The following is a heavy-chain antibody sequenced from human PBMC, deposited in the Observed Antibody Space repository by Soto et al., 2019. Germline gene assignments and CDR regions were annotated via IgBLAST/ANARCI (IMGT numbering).Heavy chain of an antibody. J-gene: IGHJ5*02. V-gene: IGHV4-59*01. CDR2: IYYSGST. CDR1: GGSISSYY. CDR3: AREPAIEGSSWYRGWFDP. D-gene: IGHD6-13*01. Sequence: SETLSLTCTVSGGSISSYYWSWIRQPPGKGLEWIGYIYYSGSTNYNPSLKSRVTISVDTSKNQFSLKLSSVTAADTAVYYCAREPAIEGSSWYRGWFDPWAQRTLVTVSS.